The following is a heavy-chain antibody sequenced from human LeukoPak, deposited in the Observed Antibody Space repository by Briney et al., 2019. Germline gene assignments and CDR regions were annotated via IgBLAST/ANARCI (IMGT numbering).Heavy chain of an antibody. CDR1: GFTFSSYE. CDR3: AKKIEGNSRYYYHSMDV. Sequence: GGSLRLSCAASGFTFSSYEMNWVRQAPGKGLEWVSYISSSGSTIYYADSVKGQFTISRDNIKNILYLQMSSLRAEDTAVYYCAKKIEGNSRYYYHSMDVWGKGTTVTISS. V-gene: IGHV3-48*03. CDR2: ISSSGSTI. J-gene: IGHJ6*03. D-gene: IGHD4-23*01.